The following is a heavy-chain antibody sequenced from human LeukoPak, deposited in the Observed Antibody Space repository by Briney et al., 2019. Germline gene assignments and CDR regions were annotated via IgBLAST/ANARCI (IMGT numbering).Heavy chain of an antibody. CDR3: ARGRSGWGNVFDI. V-gene: IGHV1-69*13. Sequence: SVKVSCKASGGTFRNYAISWVRQAPGQGLEWMGGIIPFFGTANYAQKFQGRVTITADESTNTAYMELSSLRSEDTAVYYCARGRSGWGNVFDIWGQGTLVTVSS. CDR2: IIPFFGTA. CDR1: GGTFRNYA. D-gene: IGHD3-16*01. J-gene: IGHJ3*02.